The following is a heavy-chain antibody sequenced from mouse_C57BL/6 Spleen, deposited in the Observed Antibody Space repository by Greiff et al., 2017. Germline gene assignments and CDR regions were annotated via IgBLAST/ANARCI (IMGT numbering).Heavy chain of an antibody. CDR1: GYTFTSYG. CDR3: ARSATVVATNGYAMDY. V-gene: IGHV1-81*01. D-gene: IGHD1-1*01. Sequence: QVQLKESGAELARPGASVKLSCKASGYTFTSYGISWVKQRTGQGLEWIGEIYPRSGNTYSNEKFKGKATLTADKSSSTAYMQLSSLTSEDSAVYFCARSATVVATNGYAMDYWGQGTSVTVSS. J-gene: IGHJ4*01. CDR2: IYPRSGNT.